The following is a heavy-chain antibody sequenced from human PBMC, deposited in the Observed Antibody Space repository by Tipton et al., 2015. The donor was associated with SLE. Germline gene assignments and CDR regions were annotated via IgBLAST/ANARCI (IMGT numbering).Heavy chain of an antibody. V-gene: IGHV3-23*01. D-gene: IGHD4/OR15-4a*01. CDR1: GFTFYSYA. Sequence: SLRLSCVGSGFTFYSYALRWVRQAPGGGLEWVSGISDNGRAAYYSDPVRGRFTISRDNSRNTLYLQMNNLRVEDTALYYCVMVESAATGDYWGQGTLVTVSS. J-gene: IGHJ4*02. CDR2: ISDNGRAA. CDR3: VMVESAATGDY.